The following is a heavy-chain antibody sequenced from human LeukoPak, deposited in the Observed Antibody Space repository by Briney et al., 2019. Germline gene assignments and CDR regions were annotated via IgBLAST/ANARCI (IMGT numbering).Heavy chain of an antibody. Sequence: PGGSLRLSCAACGFSFDDYAMHWVRQAPGGGLEWVSLISEDGGNTYYADSLKGRFTISRDNSKNSLYLQMNSLRTEDTALYYCAKEEGTATTFDSWGQGTLVTVSS. J-gene: IGHJ4*02. CDR3: AKEEGTATTFDS. CDR1: GFSFDDYA. D-gene: IGHD1-26*01. CDR2: ISEDGGNT. V-gene: IGHV3-43*02.